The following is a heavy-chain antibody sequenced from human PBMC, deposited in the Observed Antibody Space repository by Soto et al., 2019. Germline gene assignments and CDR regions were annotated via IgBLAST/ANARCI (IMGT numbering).Heavy chain of an antibody. CDR3: ARQPPDSSSQPTHFEY. CDR1: GGTFSSYA. CDR2: IIPIFGTA. J-gene: IGHJ4*02. Sequence: QVQLVQSGAEVKKPGSSVKVSCKASGGTFSSYAISWVRQAPGQGLEWMGGIIPIFGTANYAQKFQGRVTITADESTSTVYMELNRLRSEATAVYYCARQPPDSSSQPTHFEYWGQGTLVTVSS. V-gene: IGHV1-69*12. D-gene: IGHD6-6*01.